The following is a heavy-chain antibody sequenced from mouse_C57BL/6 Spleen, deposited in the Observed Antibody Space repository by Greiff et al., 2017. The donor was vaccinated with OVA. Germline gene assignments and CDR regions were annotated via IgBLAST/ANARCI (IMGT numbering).Heavy chain of an antibody. CDR3: ARETYGSSFFDY. Sequence: EVKLVESEGGLVQPGSSMKLSCTASGFTFSDYYMAWVRQVPEKGLEWVANINYDGSSTYYLDSLKSRFIISRDNAKNILYLQMSSLKSEDTATYYCARETYGSSFFDYWGQGTTLTVSS. CDR2: INYDGSST. D-gene: IGHD1-1*01. CDR1: GFTFSDYY. J-gene: IGHJ2*01. V-gene: IGHV5-16*01.